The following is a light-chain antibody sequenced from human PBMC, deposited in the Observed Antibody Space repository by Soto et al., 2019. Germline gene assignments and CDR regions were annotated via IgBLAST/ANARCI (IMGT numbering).Light chain of an antibody. CDR2: EAS. CDR3: SSFAGNNTLV. Sequence: QSALTQPPSASGSPGQSVTISCTGTSSDVGGYNYVPWYQEHPGKAPKLTISEASKRPSGVPDRFSGSKSGNTASLTVSGLQAEDEADYYCSSFAGNNTLVFGGGTKLTVL. V-gene: IGLV2-8*01. J-gene: IGLJ2*01. CDR1: SSDVGGYNY.